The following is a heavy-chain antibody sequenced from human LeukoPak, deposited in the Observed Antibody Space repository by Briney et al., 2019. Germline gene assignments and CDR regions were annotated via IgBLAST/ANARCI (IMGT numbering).Heavy chain of an antibody. J-gene: IGHJ4*02. CDR1: GYTFTGYY. CDR2: INPNSGGT. V-gene: IGHV1-2*02. D-gene: IGHD3-9*01. CDR3: ARDFRSRGDFDWPAMGY. Sequence: ASVKVSCKASGYTFTGYYMHWVRQAPGQGLEWMGWINPNSGGTNYAQKFQGRVTMTRDTSISTAYMELSRLGSDDTAVYYCARDFRSRGDFDWPAMGYWGQGTLVTVSS.